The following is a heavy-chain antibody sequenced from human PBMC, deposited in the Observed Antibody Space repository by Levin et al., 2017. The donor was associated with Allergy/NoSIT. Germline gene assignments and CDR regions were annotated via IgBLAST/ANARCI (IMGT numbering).Heavy chain of an antibody. V-gene: IGHV3-30*18. Sequence: GGSLRLSCAASGFSFSNYGMHWVRQAPGKGLEWVAVTSYDGSKKYYADSVKGRFTISRDNSKNTLYLQMDSLRAEDTAVYYCAKDRHYSNYGLGYVLDAWGQGTTVTASS. CDR1: GFSFSNYG. D-gene: IGHD4-11*01. CDR2: TSYDGSKK. J-gene: IGHJ6*02. CDR3: AKDRHYSNYGLGYVLDA.